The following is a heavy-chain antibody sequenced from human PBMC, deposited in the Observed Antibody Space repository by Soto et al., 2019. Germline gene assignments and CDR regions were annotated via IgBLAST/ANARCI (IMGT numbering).Heavy chain of an antibody. V-gene: IGHV3-53*01. Sequence: PGGSLRLSCAVSGFTVSTNYVSWVRQAPGKGLELVSVLYGTFTYYTDSVQGRSTISRHNSQNTFYLHMNNLRSDDTAVYYCARGGGSTVTFDYWGQGTLVTVSS. CDR2: LYGTFT. D-gene: IGHD4-17*01. J-gene: IGHJ4*02. CDR1: GFTVSTNY. CDR3: ARGGGSTVTFDY.